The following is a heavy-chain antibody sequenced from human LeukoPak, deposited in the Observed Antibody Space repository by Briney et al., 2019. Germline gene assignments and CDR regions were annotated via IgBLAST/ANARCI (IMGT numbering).Heavy chain of an antibody. V-gene: IGHV3-30-3*01. D-gene: IGHD6-13*01. Sequence: PGGSLRLSCAASGFTFSSYAMHRVRQAPGKGLEWVAVISYDGSNKYYADSVKGRFTISRDNSKNTLYLQMNSLRAEDTAVYYCASRIAAAGTLDYWGQGTLVTVSS. J-gene: IGHJ4*02. CDR2: ISYDGSNK. CDR3: ASRIAAAGTLDY. CDR1: GFTFSSYA.